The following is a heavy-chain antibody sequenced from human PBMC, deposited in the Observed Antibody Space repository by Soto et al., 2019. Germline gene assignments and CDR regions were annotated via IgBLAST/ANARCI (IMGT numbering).Heavy chain of an antibody. V-gene: IGHV4-59*01. J-gene: IGHJ4*02. D-gene: IGHD3-22*01. CDR1: GGSISSYY. CDR3: ARDHASGYHDY. CDR2: IYYSGST. Sequence: SEAMSLTCTVSGGSISSYYWSWIRQPPGKGLEWIGYIYYSGSTNYNPSLKSRVTISVDTSKNQFSLKLSSVTAADTAVYYCARDHASGYHDYWGQGTLVTVS.